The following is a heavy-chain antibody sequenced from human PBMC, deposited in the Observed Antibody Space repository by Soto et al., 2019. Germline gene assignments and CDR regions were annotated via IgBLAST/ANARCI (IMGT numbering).Heavy chain of an antibody. CDR3: ARQDFGVVKDYYGMDV. CDR2: IDPSDSYT. CDR1: GYSFTSYW. D-gene: IGHD3-3*01. J-gene: IGHJ6*02. Sequence: GESLKISCKGSGYSFTSYWISWVRQMPGKGLEWMGRIDPSDSYTNYSPSFQGHVTISADKSISTAYLQWSSPKASDTAMYYCARQDFGVVKDYYGMDVWGQGTTVTVS. V-gene: IGHV5-10-1*01.